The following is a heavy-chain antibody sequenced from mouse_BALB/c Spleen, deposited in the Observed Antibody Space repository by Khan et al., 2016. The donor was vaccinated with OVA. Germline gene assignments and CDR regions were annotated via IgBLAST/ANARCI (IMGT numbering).Heavy chain of an antibody. Sequence: LQLVESGAELVRPGASVKLSCKTSGYIFTSYWIHWVKQRSGQGLEWIARIYPGTDNTYYNEKLRDKATLTADKSSSTAYIQLSSLKSEDTAVYFCAREEALYYFAYWGQGTTLTGSS. J-gene: IGHJ2*01. CDR1: GYIFTSYW. V-gene: IGHV1-76*01. CDR2: IYPGTDNT. D-gene: IGHD1-1*01. CDR3: AREEALYYFAY.